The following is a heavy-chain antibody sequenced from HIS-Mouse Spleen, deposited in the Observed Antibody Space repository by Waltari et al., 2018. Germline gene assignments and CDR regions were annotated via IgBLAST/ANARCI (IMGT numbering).Heavy chain of an antibody. CDR3: AREIPYSSSWYDWYFDL. D-gene: IGHD6-13*01. CDR1: GGSLGSRSYS. J-gene: IGHJ2*01. V-gene: IGHV4-39*07. CDR2: IYYSRST. Sequence: QLQLQESGPGLVKPSETLSLTCTVSGGSLGSRSYSWAWIRQPQGKGLNWIESIYYSRSTYYNRSLNSRVTISVDTSKTQFSLKLSSVTAADTAVYYCAREIPYSSSWYDWYFDLWGRGTLVTVSS.